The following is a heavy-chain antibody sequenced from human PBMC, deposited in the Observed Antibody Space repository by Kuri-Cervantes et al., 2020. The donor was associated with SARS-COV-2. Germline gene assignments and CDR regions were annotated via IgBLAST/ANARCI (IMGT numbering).Heavy chain of an antibody. CDR1: GGYIGSHTYF. CDR2: IYYSGST. J-gene: IGHJ4*02. D-gene: IGHD3-3*01. Sequence: SETLSLTCTVSGGYIGSHTYFWGWIRQPPGKGLEWIGSIYYSGSTYYNPSLKSRVTISVDTSKNQFSLKLSSVTAADTAVYYCARRSTSITIFGVVNINPFDYWGQGTLVTVSS. V-gene: IGHV4-39*01. CDR3: ARRSTSITIFGVVNINPFDY.